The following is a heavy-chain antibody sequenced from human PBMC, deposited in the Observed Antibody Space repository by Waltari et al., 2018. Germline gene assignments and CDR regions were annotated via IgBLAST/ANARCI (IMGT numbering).Heavy chain of an antibody. J-gene: IGHJ5*02. CDR1: GYTFTSYD. CDR2: MNPISGNT. CDR3: ARARGDYDFWSALDP. V-gene: IGHV1-8*01. D-gene: IGHD3-3*01. Sequence: QVQLVQSGAAVKKPGASVKVSCKASGYTFTSYDINWVRAATGPGLEWMGWMNPISGNTGYAQKFQGRVTMTRNTSISTAYMELSSLRSEDTAVYYCARARGDYDFWSALDPWGQGTLVTVSS.